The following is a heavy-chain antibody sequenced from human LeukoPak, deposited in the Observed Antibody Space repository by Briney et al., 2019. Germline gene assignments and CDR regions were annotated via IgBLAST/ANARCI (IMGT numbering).Heavy chain of an antibody. D-gene: IGHD3-10*01. J-gene: IGHJ4*02. CDR3: ARDAKGLLLRYGSGSYDY. CDR2: ISAYNGNT. Sequence: ASVKVSCKASGYTFTSYGISWVRQAPGQGLGWMGWISAYNGNTNYAQKLQGRVTMTTDTSTSTAYMELRSLRSDDTAVYYCARDAKGLLLRYGSGSYDYWGQGTLVTVSS. V-gene: IGHV1-18*01. CDR1: GYTFTSYG.